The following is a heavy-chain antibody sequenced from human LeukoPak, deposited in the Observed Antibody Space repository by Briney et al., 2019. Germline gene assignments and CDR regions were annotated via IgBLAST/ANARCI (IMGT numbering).Heavy chain of an antibody. V-gene: IGHV3-30*18. J-gene: IGHJ4*02. CDR3: AKVGSITMVRGVMDY. D-gene: IGHD3-10*01. Sequence: GGSLRLSCAASGFTFSSYGMHWVRQAPGKGLEWVAVISYDGSNKYYADSVKGQFTISRDNSKNALYLQMNSLRAEDTAVYYCAKVGSITMVRGVMDYWGQGTLVTVSS. CDR2: ISYDGSNK. CDR1: GFTFSSYG.